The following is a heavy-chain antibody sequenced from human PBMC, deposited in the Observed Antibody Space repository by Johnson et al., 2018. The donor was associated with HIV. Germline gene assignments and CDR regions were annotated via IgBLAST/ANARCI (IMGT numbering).Heavy chain of an antibody. D-gene: IGHD1-26*01. J-gene: IGHJ3*02. CDR1: GFTFSRHG. V-gene: IGHV3-20*04. CDR2: INWNGGST. Sequence: VQLVESGGGVVQPGGSLRLSCAASGFTFSRHGMSWVRQAPGKGLEWVSGINWNGGSTGYADSVKGRFTISRDNAKNSLYLQMNSLRAEDTALDYCARGGGSSVAFDIWGQGTMVTVSS. CDR3: ARGGGSSVAFDI.